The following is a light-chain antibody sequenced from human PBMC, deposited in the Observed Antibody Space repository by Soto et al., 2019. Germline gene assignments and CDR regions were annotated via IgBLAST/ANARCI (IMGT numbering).Light chain of an antibody. J-gene: IGLJ1*01. V-gene: IGLV2-14*01. Sequence: QSALTQPDSVSGSPGQSITISCTGTSSDVGDYNYVSWYQQHPGNVPKLIIYDVTNRPPGVSNRFSGSKSANTASLTISGLQPEDEADYYCTSYTTSNTYVFGTGTKVTVL. CDR2: DVT. CDR3: TSYTTSNTYV. CDR1: SSDVGDYNY.